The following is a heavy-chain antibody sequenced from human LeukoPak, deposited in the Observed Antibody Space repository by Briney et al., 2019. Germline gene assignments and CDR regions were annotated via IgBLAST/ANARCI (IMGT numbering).Heavy chain of an antibody. D-gene: IGHD3-3*01. CDR1: GFTFSSYW. J-gene: IGHJ5*02. Sequence: GGSLRLSCAASGFTFSSYWMSWVRQAPGKGLEWVANIKQDGSEKYYVDSVRGRFTISRDNAKNSLYLQMNSLRAEDTAVYYCARDSSVAKYDFWSGYYHNWFDPWGQGTLVTVSS. CDR2: IKQDGSEK. V-gene: IGHV3-7*01. CDR3: ARDSSVAKYDFWSGYYHNWFDP.